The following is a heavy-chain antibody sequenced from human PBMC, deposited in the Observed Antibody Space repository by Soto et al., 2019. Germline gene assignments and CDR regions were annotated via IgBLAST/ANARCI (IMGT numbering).Heavy chain of an antibody. J-gene: IGHJ1*01. CDR3: AHYDLQH. CDR1: GFSLTSSGMG. V-gene: IGHV2-5*01. Sequence: QISLKESGPTLVRPTQTLTLTCTFSGFSLTSSGMGVAWIRQPPGKALEWLALLYWYDDKRYSPSPRRTLSITKHTSKTQVVLIMTDMDPVDTAAYYCAHYDLQHGGQGTLVAVSS. CDR2: LYWYDDK.